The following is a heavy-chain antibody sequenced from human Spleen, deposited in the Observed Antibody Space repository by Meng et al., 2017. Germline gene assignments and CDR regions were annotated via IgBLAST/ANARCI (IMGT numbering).Heavy chain of an antibody. J-gene: IGHJ5*02. CDR1: GGSISTSGYC. CDR2: IGHSGFT. Sequence: QPQLPESGPGLVKPSEALSLTCSVSGGSISTSGYCWGWIRQPPGKGLEWIGSIGHSGFTYYTPSLKSRVAVSLDTSKSQFSLILTSVTAADTAVYYCVRSSAWVRTGFDPWGQGTLVTVSS. D-gene: IGHD6-19*01. CDR3: VRSSAWVRTGFDP. V-gene: IGHV4-39*01.